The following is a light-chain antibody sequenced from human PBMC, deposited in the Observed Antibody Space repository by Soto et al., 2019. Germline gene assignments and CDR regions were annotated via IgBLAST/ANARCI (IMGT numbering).Light chain of an antibody. CDR1: SSDVGSYNL. CDR3: CSYAGSSFVV. Sequence: QSVLTQPASVSGSPGQSITISCTGTSSDVGSYNLVSWYQQHPGKAPKLMIYEGSKRPSGVSNRFSGSKSGNTASLTISGLQSEDEADYYLCSYAGSSFVVFGGGTK. V-gene: IGLV2-23*01. CDR2: EGS. J-gene: IGLJ2*01.